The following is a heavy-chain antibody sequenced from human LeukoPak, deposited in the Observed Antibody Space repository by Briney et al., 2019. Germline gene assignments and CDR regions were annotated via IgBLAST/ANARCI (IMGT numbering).Heavy chain of an antibody. Sequence: GASVKVSCKASGYTFTSYAMHWVRQAPGQRLEWMGWINAGNGNTKYSQKFQGRVTITRDTSASTAYMELRSLRSDDTAVYYCARDGRTSAGYSSSWGQGTLVTVSS. V-gene: IGHV1-3*01. J-gene: IGHJ4*02. CDR1: GYTFTSYA. CDR2: INAGNGNT. CDR3: ARDGRTSAGYSSS. D-gene: IGHD6-13*01.